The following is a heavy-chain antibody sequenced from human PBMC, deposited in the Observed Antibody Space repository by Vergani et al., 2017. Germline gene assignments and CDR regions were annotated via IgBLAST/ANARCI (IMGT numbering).Heavy chain of an antibody. Sequence: QVQLVQSGAEVKKPGASVKVSCKASGYTFTGYYMHWVRQAPGQGLEWMGGIIPIFGTANYAQKFQGRVTITADESTSTAYMELSSLRSEDTAVYYCASTRNVYCSSTSCYIFNWLTPGAREPWSPSPQ. V-gene: IGHV1-69*01. CDR2: IIPIFGTA. CDR1: GYTFTGYY. J-gene: IGHJ5*02. D-gene: IGHD2-2*02. CDR3: ASTRNVYCSSTSCYIFNWLTP.